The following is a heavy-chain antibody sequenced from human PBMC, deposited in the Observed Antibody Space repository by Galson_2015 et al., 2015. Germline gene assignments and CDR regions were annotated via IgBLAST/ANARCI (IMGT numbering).Heavy chain of an antibody. CDR3: ATGGYCSSASCYNFFDY. J-gene: IGHJ4*02. V-gene: IGHV5-51*03. D-gene: IGHD2-2*02. CDR2: IYPGDSDT. Sequence: QSGAEVKKPGESLKISCTGSGYSFTTYWIGWVRQMPGKGLEWMGIIYPGDSDTRYGPSFQGQVTISADKSISTTYLQWRSLKASDTAMYYCATGGYCSSASCYNFFDYWGQGTLVTVSS. CDR1: GYSFTTYW.